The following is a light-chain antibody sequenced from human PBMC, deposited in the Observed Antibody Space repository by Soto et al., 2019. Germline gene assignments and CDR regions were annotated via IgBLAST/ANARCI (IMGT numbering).Light chain of an antibody. J-gene: IGKJ1*01. CDR1: QGIGGY. CDR3: QQYYAYPRT. Sequence: AIRMTQSPSSLSASTGDRVTITCRASQGIGGYLAWYQVKQGKDPKLLMFAASTLQRGVPSRFSGSASGTDFTLTISYLQSEDFATYYCQQYYAYPRTFGQGTKIDIK. V-gene: IGKV1-8*01. CDR2: AAS.